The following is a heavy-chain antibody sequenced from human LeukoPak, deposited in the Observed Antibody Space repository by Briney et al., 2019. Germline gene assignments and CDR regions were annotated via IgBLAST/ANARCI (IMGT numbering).Heavy chain of an antibody. CDR2: INPSGGST. CDR3: ARASQGDDSFDY. J-gene: IGHJ4*02. D-gene: IGHD3-16*01. V-gene: IGHV1-46*01. Sequence: ASVKVSCKASGGTFSSYAISWVRQAPGQGLEWMGIINPSGGSTSYAQKFQGRVTMTRDTSTSTVYMELSSLRSEDTAVYYCARASQGDDSFDYWGQGTLVTVSS. CDR1: GGTFSSYA.